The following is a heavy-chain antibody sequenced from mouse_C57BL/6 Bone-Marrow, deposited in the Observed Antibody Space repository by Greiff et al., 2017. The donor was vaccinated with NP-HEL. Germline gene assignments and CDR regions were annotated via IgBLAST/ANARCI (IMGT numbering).Heavy chain of an antibody. CDR1: GFTFSDYG. J-gene: IGHJ4*01. CDR3: ARYYYGSSPYYAMDY. CDR2: ISNLAYSI. D-gene: IGHD1-1*01. V-gene: IGHV5-15*01. Sequence: EVNVVESGGGLVQPGGSLKLSCAASGFTFSDYGMAWVRQAPRKGPEWVAFISNLAYSIYYADTVTGRFTISRENAKNTLYLEMSSLRSEDTAMYYCARYYYGSSPYYAMDYWGQGTSVTVSS.